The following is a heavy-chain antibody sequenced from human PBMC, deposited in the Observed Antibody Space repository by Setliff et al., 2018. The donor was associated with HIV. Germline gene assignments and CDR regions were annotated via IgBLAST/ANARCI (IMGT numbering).Heavy chain of an antibody. J-gene: IGHJ4*02. CDR3: ARGRFHRLHRPYSGSGSLGIQYFDY. CDR2: INHRGST. CDR1: GGSFSDYY. Sequence: SETLSLTCAVYGGSFSDYYWTRIRQSPGKGLEWIGEINHRGSTNYNPSLKSRVTVSVDTSKIQFSLRLNSVTATDTALYYCARGRFHRLHRPYSGSGSLGIQYFDYWGQGTLVTVSS. D-gene: IGHD3-10*01. V-gene: IGHV4-34*01.